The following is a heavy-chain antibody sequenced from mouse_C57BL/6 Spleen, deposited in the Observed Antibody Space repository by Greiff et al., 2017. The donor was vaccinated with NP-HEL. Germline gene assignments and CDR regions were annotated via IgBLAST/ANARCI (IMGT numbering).Heavy chain of an antibody. J-gene: IGHJ3*01. CDR3: TRFWLLEGAY. V-gene: IGHV1-15*01. D-gene: IGHD2-3*01. Sequence: QVQLQQSGAELVRPGASVTLSCKASGYTFTDYEMHWVKQTPVHGLEWIGAIDPETGGTAYNQKFKGKAILTADKSSSTAYMELRSLTSEDSAVYYCTRFWLLEGAYWGQGTLVTVSA. CDR2: IDPETGGT. CDR1: GYTFTDYE.